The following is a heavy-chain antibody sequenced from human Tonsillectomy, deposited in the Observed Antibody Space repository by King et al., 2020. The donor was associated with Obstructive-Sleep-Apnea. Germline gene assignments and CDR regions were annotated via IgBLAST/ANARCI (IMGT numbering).Heavy chain of an antibody. CDR3: ASIAATGAYYFDY. CDR1: GSSISSSNW. D-gene: IGHD6-13*01. J-gene: IGHJ4*02. Sequence: VKLQESGPGLVKPSDTLSLTCAVSGSSISSSNWWGWIRQPPGKGLEWIGYIYYSGSTYYNPSLKSRVTMSVDTSKNQFSLKLSSVTAVDTAVYYCASIAATGAYYFDYWGQGTLVTVSS. V-gene: IGHV4-28*01. CDR2: IYYSGST.